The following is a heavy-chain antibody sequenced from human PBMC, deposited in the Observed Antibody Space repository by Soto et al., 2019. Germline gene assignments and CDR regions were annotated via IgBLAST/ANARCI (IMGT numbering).Heavy chain of an antibody. V-gene: IGHV4-39*01. D-gene: IGHD2-2*01. CDR3: ARLGGLTEFSGPWYQVAQ. CDR2: IFYNGKT. J-gene: IGHJ4*02. Sequence: PSETQSLTCTVTGGSVFSSSSYWAWIRQSPGKGLEWIGQIFYNGKTYYSPSLGSRVTMSVDSSNNLFSLSLRSVTAADTALYDCARLGGLTEFSGPWYQVAQWGRG. CDR1: GGSVFSSSSY.